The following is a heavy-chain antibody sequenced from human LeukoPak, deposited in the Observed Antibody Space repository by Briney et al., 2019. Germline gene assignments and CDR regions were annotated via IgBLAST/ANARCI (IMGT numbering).Heavy chain of an antibody. CDR2: IKNKTNGGTT. D-gene: IGHD3-10*01. CDR1: GFTFSSAW. J-gene: IGHJ6*02. V-gene: IGHV3-15*01. CDR3: ASPTVVTLGEYGMDV. Sequence: GGSLRLSCAASGFTFSSAWMTWVRQAPGKGLEWVGHIKNKTNGGTTDYAAPVKGRFIISRDDSKNTLYLQMNSLRAEDTAVYYCASPTVVTLGEYGMDVWGQGTTVTVSS.